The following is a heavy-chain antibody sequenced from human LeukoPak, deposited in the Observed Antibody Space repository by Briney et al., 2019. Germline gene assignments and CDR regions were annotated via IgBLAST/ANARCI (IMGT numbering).Heavy chain of an antibody. CDR2: INHSGST. J-gene: IGHJ4*02. V-gene: IGHV4-34*01. D-gene: IGHD3-3*01. CDR3: ARGVTHDDFWSGYRCSPFYFDY. Sequence: SETLSLTCAVYGGSFSGYYWSWIRQPPGKGLEWIGEINHSGSTNYNPSLKSRVTISVDTSKNQFSLKLSSVTAADTAVYYCARGVTHDDFWSGYRCSPFYFDYWGQGTLVTVSS. CDR1: GGSFSGYY.